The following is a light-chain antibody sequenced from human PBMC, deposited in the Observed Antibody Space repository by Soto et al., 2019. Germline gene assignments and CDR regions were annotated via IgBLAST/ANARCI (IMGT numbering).Light chain of an antibody. CDR3: AAWDHSLRGRV. V-gene: IGLV1-44*01. Sequence: QSVLTQPPSASGTPGQRVTISCSGSTSNIGSNTVTWYQHLPGTAPKLLIYSNNQRPSGVPARFSGSKSGTSASLSISGLQSEDEADYYCAAWDHSLRGRVFVGGTKLTVL. CDR1: TSNIGSNT. CDR2: SNN. J-gene: IGLJ3*02.